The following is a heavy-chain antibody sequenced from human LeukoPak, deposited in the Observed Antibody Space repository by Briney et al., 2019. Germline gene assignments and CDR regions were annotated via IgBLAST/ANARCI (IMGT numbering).Heavy chain of an antibody. Sequence: SETLSLTCTVSGGSISSSSYYWSWIRQPPGKGLEWIGEINHSGSANYNPSLKSRVTISVDTSKNQFSLKLSSVTAADTAVYYCARVSQGFDPWGQGTLVTVSS. CDR2: INHSGSA. V-gene: IGHV4-39*07. J-gene: IGHJ5*02. CDR1: GGSISSSSYY. CDR3: ARVSQGFDP.